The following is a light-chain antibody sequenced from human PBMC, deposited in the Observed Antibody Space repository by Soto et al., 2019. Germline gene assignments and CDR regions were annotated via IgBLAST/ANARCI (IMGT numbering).Light chain of an antibody. V-gene: IGKV3-15*01. Sequence: EIVMTQSPATLSVSPGERATLSCRASQSVGSSLAWYQQKSGQAPRLVIYGASTRATDIPARFSGSGSGTDFTLTITSLQSEDFAVYYCQQYNVWPPYTFGQGTKVEIK. J-gene: IGKJ2*01. CDR2: GAS. CDR3: QQYNVWPPYT. CDR1: QSVGSS.